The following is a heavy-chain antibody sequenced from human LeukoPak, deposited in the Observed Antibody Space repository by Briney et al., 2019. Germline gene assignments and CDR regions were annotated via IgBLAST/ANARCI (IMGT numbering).Heavy chain of an antibody. J-gene: IGHJ6*02. D-gene: IGHD3-22*01. Sequence: PGGSLRLSCAASGFTFSSYAMSWVRQAPGKGLEWVSSISSSSSYIYYADSVKGRFTISRDNAKNSLYLQMNSLRAEDTAVYYCAREKGITMIVVVTPLDVWGQGTTVTVSS. CDR2: ISSSSSYI. CDR3: AREKGITMIVVVTPLDV. V-gene: IGHV3-21*01. CDR1: GFTFSSYA.